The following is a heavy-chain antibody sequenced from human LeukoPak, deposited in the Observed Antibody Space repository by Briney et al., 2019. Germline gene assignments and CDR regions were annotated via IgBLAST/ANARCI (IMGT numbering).Heavy chain of an antibody. CDR1: GGTFSSYA. Sequence: SVKVSCKASGGTFSSYAISWVRQAPGQGLEWMGGIIPIFGTANYAQKFQGRVTITADESTSTAYMELRRLTSDDTAVYYCAASSPKNWKAQDYWGEGTLLTVSS. CDR3: AASSPKNWKAQDY. V-gene: IGHV1-69*13. D-gene: IGHD1-1*01. J-gene: IGHJ4*02. CDR2: IIPIFGTA.